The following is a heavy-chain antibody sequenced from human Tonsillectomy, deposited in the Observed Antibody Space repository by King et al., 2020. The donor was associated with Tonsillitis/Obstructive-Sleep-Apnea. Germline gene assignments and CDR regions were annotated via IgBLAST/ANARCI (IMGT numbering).Heavy chain of an antibody. CDR2: ISHSGNT. J-gene: IGHJ6*02. CDR3: ARNFWGGNYNPLRGVSFSQGMDV. D-gene: IGHD3-3*01. Sequence: QLQESGPGLLKPSETLSLTCTVSGGSIRSYYRSWIRLPPGKGLEWIGHISHSGNTNYNPSLRSRVTISADTSKNQFSLKLNSVTAADAAVYYCARNFWGGNYNPLRGVSFSQGMDVWGQGTTVTVSS. V-gene: IGHV4-59*01. CDR1: GGSIRSYY.